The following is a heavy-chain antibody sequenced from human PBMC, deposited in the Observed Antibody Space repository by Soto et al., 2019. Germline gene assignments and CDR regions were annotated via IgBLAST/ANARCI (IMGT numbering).Heavy chain of an antibody. CDR3: ARQVGYCSGGSCYEPFDL. V-gene: IGHV4-59*08. CDR1: GGSISSYY. J-gene: IGHJ2*01. D-gene: IGHD2-15*01. CDR2: IYYSGST. Sequence: SETLSLTCTVSGGSISSYYWSWIRQPPGKGLEWIGYIYYSGSTNYNPSLKSRVTISVDTSKNQFPLKLSSVTAADTAVYYCARQVGYCSGGSCYEPFDLWGRGTLVTVSS.